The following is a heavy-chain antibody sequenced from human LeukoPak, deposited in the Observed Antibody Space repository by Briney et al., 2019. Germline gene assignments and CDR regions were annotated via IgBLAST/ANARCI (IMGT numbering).Heavy chain of an antibody. D-gene: IGHD5-12*01. Sequence: PSETLSLTCTVSGGSISSSSYYWGWIRQPPGKGLEWIGNIYYSGSTNYNPSLKRRITMSVDTSKNQFSLKLSSVTAADTAVYYCAREGGYSGYDWLDSWGQGTLVTVSS. CDR3: AREGGYSGYDWLDS. V-gene: IGHV4-61*01. CDR2: IYYSGST. J-gene: IGHJ5*01. CDR1: GGSISSSSYY.